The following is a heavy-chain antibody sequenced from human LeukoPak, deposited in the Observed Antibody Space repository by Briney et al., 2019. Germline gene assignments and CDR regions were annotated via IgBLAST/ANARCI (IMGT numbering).Heavy chain of an antibody. V-gene: IGHV3-30*02. CDR2: IRYDGSNK. Sequence: GGSLRLSCAASGFTFSSYAVHWVRQAPGKGLEWVAFIRYDGSNKYYTDSVKGRFTISRDNSKNTLYLQMNSLRAEDTAVYFCAKDRSGSYSQGLDYWGQGTLVTVSS. CDR3: AKDRSGSYSQGLDY. D-gene: IGHD1-26*01. J-gene: IGHJ4*02. CDR1: GFTFSSYA.